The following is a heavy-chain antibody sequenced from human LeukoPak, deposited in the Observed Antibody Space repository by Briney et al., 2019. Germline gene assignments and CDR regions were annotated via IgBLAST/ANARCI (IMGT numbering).Heavy chain of an antibody. V-gene: IGHV1-69*13. D-gene: IGHD4-11*01. Sequence: SVKVSCKASVGTFSSYAISWVRQAPGQGLEWMGGIIPIFGTANYAQKFQGRVTITADESTSTAYMELSSLRSEDTAVYYCARGGTTGSYYYYYMDVWGKGTTVTVSS. CDR2: IIPIFGTA. J-gene: IGHJ6*03. CDR3: ARGGTTGSYYYYYMDV. CDR1: VGTFSSYA.